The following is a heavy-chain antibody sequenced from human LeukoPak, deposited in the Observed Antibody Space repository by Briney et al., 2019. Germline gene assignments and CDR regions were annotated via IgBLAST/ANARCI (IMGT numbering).Heavy chain of an antibody. CDR1: VYTFISYD. J-gene: IGHJ4*02. Sequence: ASVKVSCKASVYTFISYDINWVRQATGQGLEWMGWMNPNSGITGYAQKFQGRVSMTRNTSISTAYMELSSLKSEDTAVYYCARGPYYYDSNGRTPYDHWGQGTLVTVSS. D-gene: IGHD3-22*01. CDR3: ARGPYYYDSNGRTPYDH. CDR2: MNPNSGIT. V-gene: IGHV1-8*01.